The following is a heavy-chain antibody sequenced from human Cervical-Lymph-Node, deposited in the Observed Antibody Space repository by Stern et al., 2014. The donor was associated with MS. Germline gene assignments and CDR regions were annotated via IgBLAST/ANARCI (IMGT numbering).Heavy chain of an antibody. CDR3: ARSGRDGYNYLDY. D-gene: IGHD5-24*01. V-gene: IGHV2-70*04. CDR2: IDWDEDK. Sequence: QVTLRESGPALVKPTQTLTLTCTFSGFSLSTTGMRVSWIRQPPGKALEWLARIDWDEDKFYSTSLKTRLTISKHTSKNQVVLTMTNMDPVDTATYYCARSGRDGYNYLDYWGQGTLVTVSS. J-gene: IGHJ4*02. CDR1: GFSLSTTGMR.